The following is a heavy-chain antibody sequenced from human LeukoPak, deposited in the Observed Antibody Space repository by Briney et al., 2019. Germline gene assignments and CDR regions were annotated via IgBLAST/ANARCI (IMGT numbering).Heavy chain of an antibody. D-gene: IGHD5-24*01. J-gene: IGHJ4*02. CDR1: GYIFNSYW. CDR2: IYPSDSDT. Sequence: GESLKISCDGSGYIFNSYWIGWVRQRPGKGLEWMGIIYPSDSDTIYRPSFQGQVTISVDTSVSTAHLQWTSLKASDTAIYSCARPDRDGYNWAYFDFWGQGTLVTVSS. V-gene: IGHV5-51*01. CDR3: ARPDRDGYNWAYFDF.